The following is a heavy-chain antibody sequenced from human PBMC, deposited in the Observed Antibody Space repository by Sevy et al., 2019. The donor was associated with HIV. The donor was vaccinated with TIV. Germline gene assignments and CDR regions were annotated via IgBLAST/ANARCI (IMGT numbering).Heavy chain of an antibody. CDR3: STDDLISY. CDR1: GFDFPNAW. V-gene: IGHV3-15*07. J-gene: IGHJ4*02. CDR2: IKSITDGGAA. D-gene: IGHD3-3*02. Sequence: WGSLRLSCTASGFDFPNAWMNWVRQVPGKGLEWVGHIKSITDGGAADYAAPVKGRFTISRHDSKNTLYLQMNSLKVEDTAVYFCSTDDLISYWGRGTLVTVSS.